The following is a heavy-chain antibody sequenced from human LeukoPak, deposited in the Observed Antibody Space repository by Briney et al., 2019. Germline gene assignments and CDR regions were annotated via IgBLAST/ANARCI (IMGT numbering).Heavy chain of an antibody. CDR2: IKQDGSEK. V-gene: IGHV3-7*03. Sequence: GGSLRLSCAASGFTFSSYWMSWVRQAPGKGLEWVANIKQDGSEKYYVDSVRGRFTISRDNAKNSLYLQMNSLRAEDTAVYYCARVGVGATSYFDYWGQGTLVTVSS. D-gene: IGHD1-26*01. CDR3: ARVGVGATSYFDY. CDR1: GFTFSSYW. J-gene: IGHJ4*02.